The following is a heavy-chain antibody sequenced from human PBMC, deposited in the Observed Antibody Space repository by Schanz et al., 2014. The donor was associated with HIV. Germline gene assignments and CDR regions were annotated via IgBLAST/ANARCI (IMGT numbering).Heavy chain of an antibody. CDR1: GFNFGDYT. CDR3: ARDVAGCSGTSCYSDAFDI. J-gene: IGHJ3*02. D-gene: IGHD2-2*01. Sequence: EVQLVESGGAVVQPGGSLRLSCAASGFNFGDYTLHWVRRAPGKGLEWLSRISNSGSLKSYADSVKGRFTISRDNSKNTLFLQMNSLRAEDTAVYFCARDVAGCSGTSCYSDAFDIWGQGTLVTVSS. V-gene: IGHV3-48*01. CDR2: ISNSGSLK.